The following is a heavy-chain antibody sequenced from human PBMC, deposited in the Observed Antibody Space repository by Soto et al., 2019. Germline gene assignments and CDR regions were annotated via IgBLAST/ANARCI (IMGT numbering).Heavy chain of an antibody. D-gene: IGHD6-19*01. CDR3: TTDPQYSSGWYWFDP. J-gene: IGHJ5*02. Sequence: PGGSLRLSCAASGFTFSNAWMSWVRQAPGKGLEWVGRIKSKTDGGTTDYAAPVKGRFTISRDDSKNTLYLQMNSLKTEDTAVYYCTTDPQYSSGWYWFDPWGQGTLVTV. CDR1: GFTFSNAW. CDR2: IKSKTDGGTT. V-gene: IGHV3-15*01.